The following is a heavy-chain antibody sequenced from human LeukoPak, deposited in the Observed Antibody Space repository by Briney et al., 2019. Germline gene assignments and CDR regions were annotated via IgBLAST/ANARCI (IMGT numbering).Heavy chain of an antibody. CDR2: IKGGGSEK. CDR3: AMFGLVAAIDS. CDR1: GFTFSSYG. J-gene: IGHJ4*02. Sequence: PGGSLRLSCAASGFTFSSYGMSWVRQAPGRGLEWVANIKGGGSEKYYADSVRGQFTISRDNAKNSLYLQMNSLRAEDTAVYYCAMFGLVAAIDSWGQGTLVTVSS. V-gene: IGHV3-7*02. D-gene: IGHD5-12*01.